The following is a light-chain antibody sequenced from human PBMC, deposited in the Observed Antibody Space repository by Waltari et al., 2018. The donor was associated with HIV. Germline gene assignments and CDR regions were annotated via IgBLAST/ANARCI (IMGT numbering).Light chain of an antibody. CDR1: STDIGNYNL. CDR2: DVT. J-gene: IGLJ3*02. CDR3: CSYASGGIMV. Sequence: QSALTQSASVSGSPGQSITISCTGTSTDIGNYNLVSWYQHHPAKAPKLMIYDVTKRPSGVSNRFSGFKSGNTASLTISGLQAEDEADYYCCSYASGGIMVFGGGTKLTVI. V-gene: IGLV2-23*02.